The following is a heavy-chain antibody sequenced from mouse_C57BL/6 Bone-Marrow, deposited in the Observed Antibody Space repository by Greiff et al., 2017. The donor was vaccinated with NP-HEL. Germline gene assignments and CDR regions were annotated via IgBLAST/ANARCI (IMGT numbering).Heavy chain of an antibody. Sequence: VQLQQSGAELVRPGASVKLSCTASGFNIKDDYMHWVKQRPEQGLEWMGWIDPENGDTEYASNFQGKATITADTSSNTAYLQLSGLTSEATTVYYWSTYGYCVCRFAYWGQGTLVTVSA. CDR1: GFNIKDDY. J-gene: IGHJ3*01. CDR2: IDPENGDT. D-gene: IGHD2-3*01. V-gene: IGHV14-4*01. CDR3: STYGYCVCRFAY.